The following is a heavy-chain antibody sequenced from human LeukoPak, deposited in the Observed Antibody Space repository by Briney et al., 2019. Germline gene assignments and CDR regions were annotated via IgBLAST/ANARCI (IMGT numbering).Heavy chain of an antibody. CDR1: GGSISSYY. D-gene: IGHD3-10*01. J-gene: IGHJ3*02. V-gene: IGHV4-4*07. Sequence: PSETLSLTCTVSGGSISSYYWSWIRQPAGKGLEWIGRIYTSGSTNYSPSLKSRVTMSVDTSKNQFSLKLSSVTAADTAVYYCARAVWFGEFETDAFDTWGQGTMVTVSS. CDR3: ARAVWFGEFETDAFDT. CDR2: IYTSGST.